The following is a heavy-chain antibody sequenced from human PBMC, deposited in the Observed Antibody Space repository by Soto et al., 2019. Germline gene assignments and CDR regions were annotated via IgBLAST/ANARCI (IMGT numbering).Heavy chain of an antibody. J-gene: IGHJ6*02. CDR2: IIPIFGTA. V-gene: IGHV1-69*06. D-gene: IGHD3-3*01. Sequence: QVQLVQSGAEVKKPGSSVKVSCKASGGTFSSYAISWVRQAPGQGLEWMGGIIPIFGTANYAQKFQGRVTITADKSTSTAYMELGSLRSEDTAVYYCARGTIFGVVITTRYYGMDVWGQGTTVTVSS. CDR3: ARGTIFGVVITTRYYGMDV. CDR1: GGTFSSYA.